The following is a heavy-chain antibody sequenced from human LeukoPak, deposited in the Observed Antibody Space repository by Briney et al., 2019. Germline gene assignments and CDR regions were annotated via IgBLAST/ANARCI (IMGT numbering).Heavy chain of an antibody. Sequence: GGSLRLSCAGSGFTFSGFWMSWVRQAPGKGLEWVASIKEDGSVTFFADSLKSRFTISRDNAKNSLYLQMNSLRAEDTAVYYCARGTLNIPGEHGAFDYWGQGTLVTVSS. V-gene: IGHV3-7*01. J-gene: IGHJ4*02. D-gene: IGHD1-14*01. CDR1: GFTFSGFW. CDR2: IKEDGSVT. CDR3: ARGTLNIPGEHGAFDY.